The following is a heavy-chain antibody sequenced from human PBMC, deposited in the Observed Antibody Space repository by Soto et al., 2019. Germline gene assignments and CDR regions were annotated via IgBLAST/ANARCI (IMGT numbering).Heavy chain of an antibody. V-gene: IGHV3-30-3*01. Sequence: LGLSCAASGFTFSSYAMHWVRQAPGKGLEWVAVISYDGSNKYYADSVKGRFTISRDNSKNTLYLQMNSLRAEDTAVYYCAREGGYCSSTSCRYYSYGMDVWGQGTTVTVSS. D-gene: IGHD2-2*01. CDR1: GFTFSSYA. CDR2: ISYDGSNK. CDR3: AREGGYCSSTSCRYYSYGMDV. J-gene: IGHJ6*02.